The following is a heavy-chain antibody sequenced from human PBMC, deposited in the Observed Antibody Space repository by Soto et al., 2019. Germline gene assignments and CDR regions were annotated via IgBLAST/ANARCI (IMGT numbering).Heavy chain of an antibody. Sequence: EVQLLESGGGSVQPGGSLRLSCEASGFIFRNYAMSWVRQAPGKGLEWVSSISGRGVGTYYADSVQGRFTISRDNSTNTLFLQLSSLRAEDTALYYCAKDVDTVGLSDGSGYFDRWGQGALVTVSS. CDR3: AKDVDTVGLSDGSGYFDR. CDR2: ISGRGVGT. CDR1: GFIFRNYA. J-gene: IGHJ4*02. V-gene: IGHV3-23*01. D-gene: IGHD3-22*01.